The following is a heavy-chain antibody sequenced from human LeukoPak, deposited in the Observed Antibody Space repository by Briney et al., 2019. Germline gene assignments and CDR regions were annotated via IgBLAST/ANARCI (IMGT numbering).Heavy chain of an antibody. CDR1: GDSINDYY. J-gene: IGHJ5*02. CDR2: IYFTGST. V-gene: IGHV4-59*08. D-gene: IGHD6-13*01. Sequence: PSEPLSLTCTVSGDSINDYYWGWIRQPPGKGLEWIGYIYFTGSTRYNPSLESRVTISVDTSKNQFSLKLSSVTAADTAVYYCARRRAEGGSNGLYNWFDPWGQGTLVTVSS. CDR3: ARRRAEGGSNGLYNWFDP.